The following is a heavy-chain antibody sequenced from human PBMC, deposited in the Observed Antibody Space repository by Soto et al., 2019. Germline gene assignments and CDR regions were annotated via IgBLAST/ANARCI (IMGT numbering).Heavy chain of an antibody. CDR2: IYYSGST. V-gene: IGHV4-39*01. CDR3: ARVYITIFGVVSYYFDY. CDR1: GGSISSSSYY. Sequence: PSETLSLTCTVSGGSISSSSYYWGWIRQPPGKGLEWIGSIYYSGSTYYNPSLKSRVTISVDTSKYQFSLKLSSVTAADTAVYYCARVYITIFGVVSYYFDYWGQGTLVTVSS. J-gene: IGHJ4*02. D-gene: IGHD3-3*01.